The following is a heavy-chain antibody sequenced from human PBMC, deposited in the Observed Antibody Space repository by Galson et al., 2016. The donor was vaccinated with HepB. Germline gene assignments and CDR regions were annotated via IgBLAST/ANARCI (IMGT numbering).Heavy chain of an antibody. CDR2: IYNSGRT. D-gene: IGHD2-2*01. CDR3: ATQSASTKCYWCFDP. CDR1: GFTVSNLY. Sequence: SLRLSCAASGFTVSNLYMTWVRQAPGKGLEWVALIYNSGRTTYADSVKGRFIISRDNSKNMMFLQMNNLNADDPSVYYCATQSASTKCYWCFDPWGQGTLVTVSS. J-gene: IGHJ5*02. V-gene: IGHV3-53*01.